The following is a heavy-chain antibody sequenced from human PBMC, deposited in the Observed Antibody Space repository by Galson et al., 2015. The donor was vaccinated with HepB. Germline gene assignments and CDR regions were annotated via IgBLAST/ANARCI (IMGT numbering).Heavy chain of an antibody. V-gene: IGHV1-18*04. CDR2: ISGYNGDT. J-gene: IGHJ6*02. CDR1: GYPFATYG. Sequence: SCKASGYPFATYGLSWVRQAPGQGLEWMGWISGYNGDTNYAQKFQGRVTMTTDTSTSTAYMEVRSLRSDDTAVYYCARESTYYHYGMDVWGQGTTVTVSS. CDR3: ARESTYYHYGMDV. D-gene: IGHD5/OR15-5a*01.